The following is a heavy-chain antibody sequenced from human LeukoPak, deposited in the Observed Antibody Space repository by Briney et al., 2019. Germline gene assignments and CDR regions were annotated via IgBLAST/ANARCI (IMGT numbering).Heavy chain of an antibody. Sequence: GGSLRLSCAASGFIFSSYWMYWVRQAPGKGLEYVSRINNDGGGTTYAESVRGRFTVSRDNAKNTVFLQMNSLRAEDTAIYYCASGGLDHAFDFWGQGTMVTVSS. V-gene: IGHV3-74*01. D-gene: IGHD3/OR15-3a*01. CDR1: GFIFSSYW. CDR3: ASGGLDHAFDF. J-gene: IGHJ3*01. CDR2: INNDGGGT.